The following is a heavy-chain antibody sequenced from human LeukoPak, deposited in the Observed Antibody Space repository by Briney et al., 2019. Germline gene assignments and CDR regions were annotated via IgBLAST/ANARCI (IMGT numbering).Heavy chain of an antibody. CDR3: ARGRQGRITGTKNWFDP. V-gene: IGHV1-8*03. CDR2: MNPNSGNT. D-gene: IGHD1-7*01. J-gene: IGHJ5*02. CDR1: GGTFSSYA. Sequence: ASVKVSCKASGGTFSSYAISWVRQAPGQGLEWMGWMNPNSGNTGYAQKFQGRVTITRNTSISTAYMELSSLRSEDTAVYYCARGRQGRITGTKNWFDPWGQGTLVTVSS.